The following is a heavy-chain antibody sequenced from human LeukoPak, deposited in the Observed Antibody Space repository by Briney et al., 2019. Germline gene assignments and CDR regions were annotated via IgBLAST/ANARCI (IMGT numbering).Heavy chain of an antibody. D-gene: IGHD5-24*01. CDR3: ARDLGRDDYNFGH. V-gene: IGHV4-38-2*02. CDR1: GYSISSGYY. J-gene: IGHJ4*02. CDR2: IYHSGRT. Sequence: SETLSLTCTVSGYSISSGYYWGWIRQPPGKGLEWIGSIYHSGRTFYNPSLKSRVTISVDTSKNQFSLKLTSVTAADTAVYYCARDLGRDDYNFGHWGQGTLVTVSS.